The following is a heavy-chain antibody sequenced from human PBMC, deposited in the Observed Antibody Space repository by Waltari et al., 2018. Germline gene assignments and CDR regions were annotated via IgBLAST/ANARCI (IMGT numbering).Heavy chain of an antibody. J-gene: IGHJ4*02. CDR3: TTLARGESGDY. D-gene: IGHD3-10*01. V-gene: IGHV3-7*01. Sequence: EVQLVESGGGLVQPVGSLRLSCAASGFTFNTYGMKWIRQAPGKGLEWVANINPDGSQKFYVDSVKGRFTVSRDNAQNSLYLQMNNMRAEDTAVYYCTTLARGESGDYWGQGTLVTVSS. CDR1: GFTFNTYG. CDR2: INPDGSQK.